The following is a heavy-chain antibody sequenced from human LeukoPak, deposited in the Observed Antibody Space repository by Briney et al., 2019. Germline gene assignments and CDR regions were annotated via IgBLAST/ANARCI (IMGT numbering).Heavy chain of an antibody. CDR3: ARDSNWSGYKS. CDR1: GFTFSSYW. V-gene: IGHV3-21*01. CDR2: ISSSSSYI. Sequence: GGSLRLSCVASGFTFSSYWMSWVRQAPGKGLEWVSSISSSSSYIYYADSVKGRFTISRDNAKNSLYLQMNSLRAEDTAVYYCARDSNWSGYKSWGQGTLVTVSS. D-gene: IGHD3-3*01. J-gene: IGHJ5*02.